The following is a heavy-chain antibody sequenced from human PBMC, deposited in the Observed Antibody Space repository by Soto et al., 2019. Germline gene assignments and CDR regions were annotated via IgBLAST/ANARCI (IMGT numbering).Heavy chain of an antibody. Sequence: SETLSLTCTVSGLSIKTGGYYWTWIRQNPERGLEWIGYIYYSGTTYLNPSLESRISMSVDLSMNQFSMRLTSVTDADTAVYYCVTSRGYDFYYFGSWGQGAQVTVSS. CDR2: IYYSGTT. CDR1: GLSIKTGGYY. V-gene: IGHV4-31*03. D-gene: IGHD5-12*01. J-gene: IGHJ4*02. CDR3: VTSRGYDFYYFGS.